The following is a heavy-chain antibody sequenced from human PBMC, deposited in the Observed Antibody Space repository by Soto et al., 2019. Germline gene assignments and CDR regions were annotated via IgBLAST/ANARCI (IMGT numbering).Heavy chain of an antibody. Sequence: GASVKVSCKASGYTFTSYGISWVRQAPGQGLEWMGWISAYNGNTNYAQKLQGRVTITTDTSTSTAYKELSSLRSEDTAVYYCARDGDKYCTNGVCYDYWGQGTLVTVSS. J-gene: IGHJ4*02. CDR3: ARDGDKYCTNGVCYDY. CDR1: GYTFTSYG. V-gene: IGHV1-18*01. CDR2: ISAYNGNT. D-gene: IGHD2-8*01.